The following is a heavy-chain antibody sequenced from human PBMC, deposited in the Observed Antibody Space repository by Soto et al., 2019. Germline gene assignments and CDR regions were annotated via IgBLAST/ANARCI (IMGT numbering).Heavy chain of an antibody. V-gene: IGHV4-59*08. D-gene: IGHD3-10*01. CDR1: GGSISSYY. CDR3: ARFIPGHYYGSGSYYSGNWFDP. J-gene: IGHJ5*02. CDR2: IYYSGST. Sequence: PSETLSLTCTVSGGSISSYYWSWIRQPPGKGLEWIGYIYYSGSTNYNPSLKSRVTISVDTSKNQFSLKLSSVTAADTAVYYCARFIPGHYYGSGSYYSGNWFDPWGQGTLVTVSS.